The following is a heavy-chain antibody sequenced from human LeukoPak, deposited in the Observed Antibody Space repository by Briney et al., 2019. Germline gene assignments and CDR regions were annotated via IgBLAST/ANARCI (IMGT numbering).Heavy chain of an antibody. CDR1: GYTFTSYG. CDR3: ARDSFFGDFTGGGFDI. J-gene: IGHJ3*02. D-gene: IGHD2/OR15-2a*01. V-gene: IGHV1-2*02. CDR2: INPNRGDT. Sequence: ASVKVSCKASGYTFTSYGISWVRQAPGQGLEWMGWINPNRGDTNYVQKFQGRLTMTRDTSSSTAYMELSRLRSDDTAVYYCARDSFFGDFTGGGFDIWGQGTMVTVSS.